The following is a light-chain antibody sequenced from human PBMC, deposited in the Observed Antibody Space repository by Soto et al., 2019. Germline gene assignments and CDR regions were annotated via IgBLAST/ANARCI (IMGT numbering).Light chain of an antibody. CDR1: SSDVGSYNL. J-gene: IGLJ1*01. CDR2: EGS. Sequence: QSALTQPASVSGSPGQSITLSCTGTSSDVGSYNLVSWYQQHPGKAPKLMIYEGSKRPSGVSNRFSGSKSGNTASLTISGLQAEDEADYYCCSFAGSNTFVCGTGTKVTVL. V-gene: IGLV2-23*03. CDR3: CSFAGSNTFV.